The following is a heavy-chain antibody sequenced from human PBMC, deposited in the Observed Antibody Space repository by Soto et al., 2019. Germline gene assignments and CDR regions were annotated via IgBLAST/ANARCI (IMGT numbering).Heavy chain of an antibody. J-gene: IGHJ6*02. CDR2: IYSGGST. CDR3: ARVDYGDYEVGDYYYYGMDV. D-gene: IGHD4-17*01. Sequence: QPGGSLRLSCAASGFTVSSNYMSWVRQAPGKGLEWVSVIYSGGSTYYADSVKGRFTISRDNSKNTLYLQMNSLRAEDTAVYYCARVDYGDYEVGDYYYYGMDVWGQGTTVTVSS. CDR1: GFTVSSNY. V-gene: IGHV3-66*01.